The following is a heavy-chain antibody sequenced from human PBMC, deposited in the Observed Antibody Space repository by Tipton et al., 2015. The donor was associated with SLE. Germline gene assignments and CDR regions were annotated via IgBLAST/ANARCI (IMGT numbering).Heavy chain of an antibody. CDR1: GGSISSGSYY. J-gene: IGHJ3*02. Sequence: TLSLTCTVSGGSISSGSYYWSWIRQTAGKGLEWIGRTYTSGSAYYNPSLRSRVTISVDASKNQFSLKLSSVTAADTAVYYCARGNDGTDIWGQGTMVTVSS. D-gene: IGHD3-22*01. CDR3: ARGNDGTDI. V-gene: IGHV4-61*02. CDR2: TYTSGSA.